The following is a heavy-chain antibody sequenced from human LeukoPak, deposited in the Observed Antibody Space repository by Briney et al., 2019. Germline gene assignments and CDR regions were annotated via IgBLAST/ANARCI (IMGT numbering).Heavy chain of an antibody. CDR3: ASAGVGFSLDP. D-gene: IGHD2-8*01. CDR2: TSDDGRKE. Sequence: PGGSLRLSCVASGFTFSRYDMHWVRQAPGKGLEWVAVTSDDGRKEIYADSVKGRFTISRDNSKNTLYLEMNSLRVEDTAVYYCASAGVGFSLDPWGQGTLVTVSS. J-gene: IGHJ5*02. V-gene: IGHV3-30*04. CDR1: GFTFSRYD.